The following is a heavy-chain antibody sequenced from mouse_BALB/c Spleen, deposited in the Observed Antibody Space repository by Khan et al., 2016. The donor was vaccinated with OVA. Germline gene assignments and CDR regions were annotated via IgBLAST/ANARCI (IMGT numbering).Heavy chain of an antibody. CDR2: ISSGGDYT. CDR3: ASHLTGSFAY. D-gene: IGHD4-1*01. CDR1: GFTFSSYS. Sequence: EVQLVESGGDLVKPGGSLELSCAASGFTFSSYSMSWVRQTPDKRLEWVATISSGGDYTYYPDNVKGRFTISRDNAKNTLYLQMSSLKSEDTAMYYCASHLTGSFAYWGQGTLVTVSA. J-gene: IGHJ3*01. V-gene: IGHV5-6*01.